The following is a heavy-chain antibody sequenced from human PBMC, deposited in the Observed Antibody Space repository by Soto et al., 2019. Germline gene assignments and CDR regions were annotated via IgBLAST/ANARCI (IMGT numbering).Heavy chain of an antibody. CDR1: GGTFSSYR. Sequence: QVQLEQSGAEVKKPGSSVKLSCKSSGGTFSSYRISWVRQAPGQGLEWMGGIMPIFATPKYAQKFQGRVTISAEDSTSTAYREVRGLTSDDTAVYYCAGVAGVAYCGGDCYHVDYWGQGTLGTVSS. J-gene: IGHJ4*02. CDR3: AGVAGVAYCGGDCYHVDY. CDR2: IMPIFATP. D-gene: IGHD2-21*02. V-gene: IGHV1-69*01.